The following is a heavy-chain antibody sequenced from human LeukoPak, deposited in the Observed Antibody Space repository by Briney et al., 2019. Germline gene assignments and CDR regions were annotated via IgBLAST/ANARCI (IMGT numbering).Heavy chain of an antibody. V-gene: IGHV3-23*01. CDR2: ISDTGGRT. D-gene: IGHD3-22*01. CDR1: GITLSNYG. CDR3: AKRGVVIRVILVGFHKEAYYFDS. Sequence: GGSLRLSYAVSGITLSNYGMTWVRQAPGKGLKWVAGISDTGGRTNYADSVKGRFTISRDNPKNTLYLQMNSLRAEDTAVYFCAKRGVVIRVILVGFHKEAYYFDSWGQGALVTVSS. J-gene: IGHJ4*02.